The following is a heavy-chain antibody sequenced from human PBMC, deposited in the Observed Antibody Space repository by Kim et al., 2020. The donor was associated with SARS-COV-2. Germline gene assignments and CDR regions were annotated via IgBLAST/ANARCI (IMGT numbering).Heavy chain of an antibody. D-gene: IGHD3-10*01. V-gene: IGHV3-53*01. J-gene: IGHJ3*02. CDR1: GFTVSSNY. CDR2: IYSGGST. CDR3: ASPITMVRGIDAFDI. Sequence: GGSLRLSCAASGFTVSSNYMSWVRQAPGKGLEWVSVIYSGGSTYYADSVKGRFTISRDNSKNTLYLQMNSLRAEDTAVYYCASPITMVRGIDAFDIWGQGTMVTVSS.